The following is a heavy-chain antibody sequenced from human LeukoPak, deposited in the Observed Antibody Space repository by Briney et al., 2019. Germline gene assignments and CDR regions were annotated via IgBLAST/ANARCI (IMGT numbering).Heavy chain of an antibody. CDR1: GGSFSGYY. CDR2: INHSGST. Sequence: SETLSLTCAVYGGSFSGYYWSWIRQPPGKGLEWIGEINHSGSTNYNPSLKSRVTISVDTSKNQFSLKLSSVTAADTAVYYCARSLHHDYGDHRFDYWGQGTLVTVSS. D-gene: IGHD4-17*01. V-gene: IGHV4-34*01. CDR3: ARSLHHDYGDHRFDY. J-gene: IGHJ4*02.